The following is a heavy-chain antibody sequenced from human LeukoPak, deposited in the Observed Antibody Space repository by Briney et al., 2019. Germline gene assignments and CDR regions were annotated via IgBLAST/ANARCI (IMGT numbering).Heavy chain of an antibody. CDR2: IIPIFGTA. CDR3: ARAHLVLRHFDWLSY. Sequence: GASVKVSCKASGGTFSSYAISWVRQAPGQGLEWMGGIIPIFGTANYAQKFQGRVTITADESTSTAYMELSSLRSEDTAVYYCARAHLVLRHFDWLSYWGQGTLVTVSS. J-gene: IGHJ4*02. CDR1: GGTFSSYA. V-gene: IGHV1-69*01. D-gene: IGHD3-9*01.